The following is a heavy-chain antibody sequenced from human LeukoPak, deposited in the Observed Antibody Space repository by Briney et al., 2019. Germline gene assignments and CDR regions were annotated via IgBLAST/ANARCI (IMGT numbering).Heavy chain of an antibody. D-gene: IGHD3-22*01. CDR1: GFSFRSYG. J-gene: IGHJ4*02. Sequence: GRSLRLSCAASGFSFRSYGMHSVRQVPGKGLEWVAVIWYDGSNKYYADFVKGRFTISRDNSKNTLYLQMNSLRAEDTAIYYCARLSRGSGYYSDCWGQGTLVTVSS. CDR3: ARLSRGSGYYSDC. CDR2: IWYDGSNK. V-gene: IGHV3-33*01.